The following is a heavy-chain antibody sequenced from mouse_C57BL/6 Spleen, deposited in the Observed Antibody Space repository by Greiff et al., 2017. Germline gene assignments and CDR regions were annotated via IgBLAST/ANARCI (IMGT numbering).Heavy chain of an antibody. CDR3: TTRALYGSSYWFAY. V-gene: IGHV14-4*01. D-gene: IGHD1-1*01. CDR2: IDPENGDT. J-gene: IGHJ3*01. Sequence: DVQLQESGAELVRPGASVKLSCTASGFNIKDDYMHWVKQRPEQGLEWIGWIDPENGDTEYASKFQGKATITADTSSNTAYLQLSSLTSEDTAVYYCTTRALYGSSYWFAYWGQGTLVTVSA. CDR1: GFNIKDDY.